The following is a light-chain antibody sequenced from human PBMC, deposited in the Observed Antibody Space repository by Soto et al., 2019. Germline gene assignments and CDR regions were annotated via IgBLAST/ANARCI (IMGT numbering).Light chain of an antibody. Sequence: DIHMTQAPSFLSASVGDIVTITCXACQGISSYLAWYQQKPGKAPKLLIYAASTLQSGVPSRFSGSGSGTEFTLTISSLQSEDCAIYYCQQYHTWPITFGGGTKVDIK. J-gene: IGKJ4*01. CDR1: QGISSY. CDR3: QQYHTWPIT. CDR2: AAS. V-gene: IGKV1-9*01.